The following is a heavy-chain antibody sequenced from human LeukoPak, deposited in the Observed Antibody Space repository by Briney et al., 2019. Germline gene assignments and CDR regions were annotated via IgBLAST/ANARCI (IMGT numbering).Heavy chain of an antibody. Sequence: PSETLSLTCTVSGGSISSSSYYWGWIRQPPGKGLEWIGSIYYSGSTYYNPSLKSRVTISVDTSKNQFSLKLSSVTAADTAVYYCALRGCTNGVCYDSYYFDYWGQGTLVTVSS. J-gene: IGHJ4*02. CDR1: GGSISSSSYY. CDR2: IYYSGST. V-gene: IGHV4-39*07. D-gene: IGHD2-8*01. CDR3: ALRGCTNGVCYDSYYFDY.